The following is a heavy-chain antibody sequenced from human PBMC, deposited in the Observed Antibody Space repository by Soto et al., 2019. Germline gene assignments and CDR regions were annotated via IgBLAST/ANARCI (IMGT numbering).Heavy chain of an antibody. Sequence: QITLKASGPTLVKPTQTLTLTCTFSGFSLSTSGVGVGWIRQPPGTTLEWLALIYWDDDNRYCPSLKSRLTITKDTSKSQVVLTMTNMDPVETATYYCAHRLGREYADYWGQGALVTVSS. CDR1: GFSLSTSGVG. CDR2: IYWDDDN. V-gene: IGHV2-5*02. CDR3: AHRLGREYADY. J-gene: IGHJ4*02. D-gene: IGHD2-2*01.